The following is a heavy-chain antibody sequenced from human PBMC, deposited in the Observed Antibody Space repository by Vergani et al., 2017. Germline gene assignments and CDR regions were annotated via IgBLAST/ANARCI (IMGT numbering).Heavy chain of an antibody. Sequence: QVQLVQPGAEVKKPGASVKFSCKPSGYTFTGYYMHWVRQAPGQGLEWMGWINPNSGGTNYAQKFQGRVTMTRDTSISTAYMELSRLRSDDTAVYYCARNSDYDFWSGPKNWFDPWGQGTLVTVSS. D-gene: IGHD3-3*01. J-gene: IGHJ5*02. CDR1: GYTFTGYY. CDR3: ARNSDYDFWSGPKNWFDP. CDR2: INPNSGGT. V-gene: IGHV1-2*02.